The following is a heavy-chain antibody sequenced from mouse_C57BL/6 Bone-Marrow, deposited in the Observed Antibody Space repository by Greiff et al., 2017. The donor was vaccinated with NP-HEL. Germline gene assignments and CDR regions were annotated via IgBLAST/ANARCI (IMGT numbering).Heavy chain of an antibody. CDR3: ARHEDYYGSLDY. CDR1: GYTFTEYS. D-gene: IGHD1-1*01. CDR2: FYPGSGSI. V-gene: IGHV1-62-2*01. J-gene: IGHJ2*01. Sequence: VQLQQSGAELVKPGASVKLSCKASGYTFTEYSIHWVKQRSGQGLEWIGWFYPGSGSIKYNEKFKDKATLTADKSSSTVYMELRRLTSEDSAVYVCARHEDYYGSLDYWGQGTTLTVSS.